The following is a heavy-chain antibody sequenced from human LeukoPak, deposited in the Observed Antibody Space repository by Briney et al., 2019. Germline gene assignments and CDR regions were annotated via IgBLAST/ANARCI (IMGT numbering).Heavy chain of an antibody. D-gene: IGHD2-2*01. J-gene: IGHJ6*02. V-gene: IGHV4-39*01. CDR3: AIHGAQMPTLAYLYAVDV. CDR1: GGSISSSTYH. Sequence: PSETLSLTCTVSGGSISSSTYHWGWIRQPPGRGLEWFGIIHYSGNTYYNPSLKSRVTIAVDTSKKQFSLRLTSVTAADTGVYYCAIHGAQMPTLAYLYAVDVWGHGTTVIVSS. CDR2: IHYSGNT.